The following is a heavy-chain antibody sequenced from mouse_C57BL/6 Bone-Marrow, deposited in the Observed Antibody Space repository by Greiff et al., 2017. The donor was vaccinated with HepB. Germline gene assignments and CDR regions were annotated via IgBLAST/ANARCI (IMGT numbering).Heavy chain of an antibody. CDR3: ASYYDYDQPRY. V-gene: IGHV5-4*01. Sequence: EVQRVESGGGLVKPGGSLKLSCAASGFTFSSYAMSWVRQTPEKRLEWVATISDGGSYTYYPDNVKGRFTISRDNAKNNLYLQMSHLKSEDTAMYYCASYYDYDQPRYWGQGTTLTVSS. J-gene: IGHJ2*01. CDR2: ISDGGSYT. D-gene: IGHD2-4*01. CDR1: GFTFSSYA.